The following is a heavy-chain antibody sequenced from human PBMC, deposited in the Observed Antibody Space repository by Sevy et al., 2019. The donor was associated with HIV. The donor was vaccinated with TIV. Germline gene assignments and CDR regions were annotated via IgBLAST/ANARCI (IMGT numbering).Heavy chain of an antibody. CDR1: GYSFTSYC. D-gene: IGHD6-13*01. CDR3: AGRLSSWPLIFYFDY. CDR2: IYPGDSDT. Sequence: GESLKISCKGSGYSFTSYCIGWVRQMPGKGLGWMGSIYPGDSDTRYSPFFQGQVTIPADKSISTAYLQWSSLKASDTAMYYCAGRLSSWPLIFYFDYWGQGTLVTVSS. V-gene: IGHV5-51*01. J-gene: IGHJ4*02.